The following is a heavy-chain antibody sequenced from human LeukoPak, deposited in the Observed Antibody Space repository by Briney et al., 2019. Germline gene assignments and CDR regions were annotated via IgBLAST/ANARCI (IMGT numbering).Heavy chain of an antibody. J-gene: IGHJ3*02. CDR1: GFTFSTYG. V-gene: IGHV3-30*18. CDR2: ILNDGSKK. CDR3: ANGKVYYCSGGGCYPAWPFDI. Sequence: PGRSLRLSCAASGFTFSTYGLHWVRQAPGKGLEWVAGILNDGSKKYYADSVKGRFTISRDNSKNTLYLQVNSLTTEDTAVYYCANGKVYYCSGGGCYPAWPFDIWGQGTMVTVSS. D-gene: IGHD2-15*01.